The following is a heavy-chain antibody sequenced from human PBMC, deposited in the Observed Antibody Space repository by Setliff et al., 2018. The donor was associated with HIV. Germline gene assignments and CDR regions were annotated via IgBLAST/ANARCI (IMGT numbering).Heavy chain of an antibody. D-gene: IGHD3-3*01. CDR3: ARDGFWSGYIDY. Sequence: SETLSLTCTVSGGSISSYYWSWIRQPSGKGLEWIGRIYTSGSTNYNPSLKSRVTMSVDTSKNQFSLKLSSVTAADTAVYYCARDGFWSGYIDYWGQGTLVTVSS. CDR1: GGSISSYY. V-gene: IGHV4-4*07. CDR2: IYTSGST. J-gene: IGHJ4*02.